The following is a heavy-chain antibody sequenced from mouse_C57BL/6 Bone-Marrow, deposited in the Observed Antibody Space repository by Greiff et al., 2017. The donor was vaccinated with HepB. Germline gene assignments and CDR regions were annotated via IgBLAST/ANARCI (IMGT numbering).Heavy chain of an antibody. Sequence: DVMLVESGGGLVKPGGSLKLSCAASGFTFSSYTMSWVRQTPEKRLEWVATISGGGGNTYYPDSVKGRFTISRDNAKNTLYLQMSSLRSEDTALYYCARQGWLLRGFAYWGQGTLVTVSA. D-gene: IGHD2-3*01. CDR2: ISGGGGNT. CDR3: ARQGWLLRGFAY. J-gene: IGHJ3*01. CDR1: GFTFSSYT. V-gene: IGHV5-9*01.